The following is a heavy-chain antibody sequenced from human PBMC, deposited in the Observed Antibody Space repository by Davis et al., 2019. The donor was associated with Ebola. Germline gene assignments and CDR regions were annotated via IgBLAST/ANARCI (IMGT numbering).Heavy chain of an antibody. CDR3: VRDAYSDFWSGYTSQSPGDY. CDR2: ISGSGGST. J-gene: IGHJ4*02. Sequence: GESLKISCAASGFTFSSYAMSWVRQAPGKGLEWVSAISGSGGSTYYADSVKGRFAISRDNSKNTLYLQMNSLRAEDTAVYFCVRDAYSDFWSGYTSQSPGDYWGQGTLVTVSS. D-gene: IGHD3-3*01. V-gene: IGHV3-23*01. CDR1: GFTFSSYA.